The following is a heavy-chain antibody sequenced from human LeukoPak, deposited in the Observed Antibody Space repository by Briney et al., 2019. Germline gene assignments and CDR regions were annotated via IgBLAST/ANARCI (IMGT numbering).Heavy chain of an antibody. Sequence: GGSLRLSCAASGFTFSSYWMSWVRQAPGKGLEWVANIKQDGSEKYYVDSVKGRFTISRDNAKNSLYLQMNSLRAEDTAVYYCARAITNYGYIFDYWGQGTLVTVSS. CDR3: ARAITNYGYIFDY. J-gene: IGHJ4*02. CDR1: GFTFSSYW. CDR2: IKQDGSEK. V-gene: IGHV3-7*01. D-gene: IGHD5-18*01.